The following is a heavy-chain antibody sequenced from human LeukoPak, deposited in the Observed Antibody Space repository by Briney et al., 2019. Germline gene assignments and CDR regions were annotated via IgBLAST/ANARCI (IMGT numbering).Heavy chain of an antibody. D-gene: IGHD5-18*01. CDR1: VYTFTSYY. V-gene: IGHV1-46*01. CDR2: INPSGGST. Sequence: ASLKVSCKASVYTFTSYYMHCVRQAPGQGLEWMGIINPSGGSTTYAQKFKGRVTMTRETSTSTVYMELSSLRYEDTAVYYCARWDEYSYGQPQGGSLDYWGQGTLVTVSS. J-gene: IGHJ4*02. CDR3: ARWDEYSYGQPQGGSLDY.